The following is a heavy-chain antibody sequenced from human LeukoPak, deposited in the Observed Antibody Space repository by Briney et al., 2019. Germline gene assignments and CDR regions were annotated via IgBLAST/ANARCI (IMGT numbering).Heavy chain of an antibody. CDR3: ARDGDVVPAPGSIDNYFDY. CDR2: ISYDGSKK. CDR1: GFTFSTYG. J-gene: IGHJ4*02. D-gene: IGHD2-2*01. V-gene: IGHV3-30*03. Sequence: QPGRSLRLSCAASGFTFSTYGMHWVRQAPGKGLEWVALISYDGSKKYYADSVKGRFTISRDNSKNTLYLQMNSLIDEDTAVYYCARDGDVVPAPGSIDNYFDYWGQGTLVTVSA.